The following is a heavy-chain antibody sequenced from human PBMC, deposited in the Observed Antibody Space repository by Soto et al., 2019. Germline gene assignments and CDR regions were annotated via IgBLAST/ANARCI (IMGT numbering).Heavy chain of an antibody. CDR2: IYPGDSDT. J-gene: IGHJ5*01. V-gene: IGHV5-51*01. CDR1: GYSFTSYW. CDR3: SFYGSGSSNNWFDS. Sequence: PGESLKISCKGSGYSFTSYWIGWVLQIPGKGLEWMGIIYPGDSDTRYSPSFQGQVTISADKSISTAYLQWSSLKASDTAMYYCSFYGSGSSNNWFDSWCQGTLVTVSS. D-gene: IGHD3-10*01.